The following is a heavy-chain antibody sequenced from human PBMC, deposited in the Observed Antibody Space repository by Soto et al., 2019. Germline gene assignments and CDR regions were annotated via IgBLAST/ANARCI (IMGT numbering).Heavy chain of an antibody. CDR2: INHSGST. Sequence: SGTLSLTCAVYGGSFSGYYWGWIRQPPGKGLEWIGEINHSGSTNYNPSLKSRVTISVDTSKNQFSLKLSSVTAADTAVYYCARIGGTAMVYYYYYGMDVWGQGTTVTVSS. J-gene: IGHJ6*02. D-gene: IGHD5-18*01. V-gene: IGHV4-34*01. CDR3: ARIGGTAMVYYYYYGMDV. CDR1: GGSFSGYY.